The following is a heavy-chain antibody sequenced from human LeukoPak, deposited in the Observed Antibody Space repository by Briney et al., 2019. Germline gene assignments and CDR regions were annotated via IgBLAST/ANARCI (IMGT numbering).Heavy chain of an antibody. Sequence: ARSLRLSCSASGFTFSYYAIHWVRQAPGKGLEWVALIWSDGSNKYYADSVKGRITISRDNSKNTVYLQMKSLRAEDTAVYYCARELFSSGSCPDGWGQGTLVTVSS. V-gene: IGHV3-33*01. J-gene: IGHJ4*02. CDR1: GFTFSYYA. D-gene: IGHD3-10*01. CDR2: IWSDGSNK. CDR3: ARELFSSGSCPDG.